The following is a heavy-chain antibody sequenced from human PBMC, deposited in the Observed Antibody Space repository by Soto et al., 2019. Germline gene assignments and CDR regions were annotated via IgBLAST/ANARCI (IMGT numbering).Heavy chain of an antibody. J-gene: IGHJ4*02. CDR3: VTNSGWSLRDFDY. D-gene: IGHD6-19*01. CDR2: INSNGGSA. Sequence: GGSLRISCSASGLTFSSFTMHWVRQAPGKGLEYVSAINSNGGSAYYGDSAKGRFTISRDNPKNTLYLQMSSLRVEDTAVYYCVTNSGWSLRDFDYWGQGTLVTVSS. V-gene: IGHV3-64D*08. CDR1: GLTFSSFT.